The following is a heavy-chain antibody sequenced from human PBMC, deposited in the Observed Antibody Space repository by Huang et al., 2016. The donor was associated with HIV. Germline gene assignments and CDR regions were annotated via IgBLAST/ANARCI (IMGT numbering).Heavy chain of an antibody. CDR3: ARGRGDARGFLGLDF. Sequence: QVQLHQWGAGLLKPSETLSLTCAVYGGSFSGPNWTWIRQTPGTGLGWIGEINHRGRTNYSPSRKRRVTISLDTSKNQFSLRLRSVTAADTAVYYCARGRGDARGFLGLDFWGQGTLVTVSS. J-gene: IGHJ4*02. CDR1: GGSFSGPN. D-gene: IGHD3-16*01. V-gene: IGHV4-34*01. CDR2: INHRGRT.